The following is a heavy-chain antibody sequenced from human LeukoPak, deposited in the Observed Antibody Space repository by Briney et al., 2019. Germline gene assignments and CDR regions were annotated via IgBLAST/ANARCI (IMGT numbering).Heavy chain of an antibody. V-gene: IGHV3-66*01. CDR3: ASDGCSGGSCYGDAFDI. J-gene: IGHJ3*02. D-gene: IGHD2-15*01. CDR1: GFTVSSNY. Sequence: GGSLRLSCAASGFTVSSNYMSWVRQAPGKGLEWVSIIYSGGNTYYVDSVKGRFTISRDNSKNTLYLQMNSLRAEDTAVYYRASDGCSGGSCYGDAFDIWGQGTMVTVSS. CDR2: IYSGGNT.